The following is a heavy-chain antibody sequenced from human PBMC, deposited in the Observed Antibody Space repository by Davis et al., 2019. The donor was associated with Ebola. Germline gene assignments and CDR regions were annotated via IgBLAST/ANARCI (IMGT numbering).Heavy chain of an antibody. Sequence: GESLKISCKGSGYSFTSYWIGWVRQMPGKGLEWMGIIYPGDSDTRYSPSFQGQVTISADKSISTAYLQWSSLKASGTAMYYCARLLGGDFAPYGMDVWGQGTTVTVSS. D-gene: IGHD4-17*01. J-gene: IGHJ6*02. CDR2: IYPGDSDT. V-gene: IGHV5-51*01. CDR1: GYSFTSYW. CDR3: ARLLGGDFAPYGMDV.